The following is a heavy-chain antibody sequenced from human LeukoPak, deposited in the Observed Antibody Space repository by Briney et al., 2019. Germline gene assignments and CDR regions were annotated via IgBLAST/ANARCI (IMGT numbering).Heavy chain of an antibody. V-gene: IGHV3-23*01. CDR2: IFGSGGSA. CDR3: AKTTVGYSSGRFPGWPADY. Sequence: PGGSLRLSCTASGFPFGSYAMYWVRQAPGKGLEWVSGIFGSGGSAHYADSVKGRFTISRDNSKNTVYLEMNSLGVEDTAVYFCAKTTVGYSSGRFPGWPADYWGQGTLVTVSS. D-gene: IGHD2-15*01. CDR1: GFPFGSYA. J-gene: IGHJ4*02.